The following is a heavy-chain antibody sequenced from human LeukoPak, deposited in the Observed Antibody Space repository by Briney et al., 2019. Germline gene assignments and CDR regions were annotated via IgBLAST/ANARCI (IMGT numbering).Heavy chain of an antibody. V-gene: IGHV4-61*02. CDR3: VRGGFTYSSGWRFDY. CDR2: IYTSGST. Sequence: SETLSLTCTVSGGSISSGSYYWSWIRQPAGKGLEWIGRIYTSGSTNYNPSLKSRVTISVDTSKNQFSLKLSSVTAADTAVYYCVRGGFTYSSGWRFDYWGQGTLVTVSS. J-gene: IGHJ4*02. CDR1: GGSISSGSYY. D-gene: IGHD6-19*01.